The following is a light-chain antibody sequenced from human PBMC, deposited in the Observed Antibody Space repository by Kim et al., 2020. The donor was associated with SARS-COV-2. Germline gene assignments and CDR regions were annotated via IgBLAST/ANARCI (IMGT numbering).Light chain of an antibody. CDR1: QSVSSSY. V-gene: IGKV3-20*01. Sequence: LAPGERAPPSCRASQSVSSSYLAWYQQKPGQAPRLLIYGTSSRATGIPDRFSGSGSGTDFTLTISRLEPEDFAVYYCQQYGSTWTFGQGTKVDIK. J-gene: IGKJ1*01. CDR2: GTS. CDR3: QQYGSTWT.